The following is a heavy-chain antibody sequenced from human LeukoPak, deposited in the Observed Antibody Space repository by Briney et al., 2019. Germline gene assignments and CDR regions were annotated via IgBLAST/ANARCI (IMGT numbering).Heavy chain of an antibody. V-gene: IGHV4-39*02. CDR2: IDHSGST. D-gene: IGHD1-26*01. CDR1: GASISSSTYY. CDR3: ASSVGSTDY. Sequence: PSETLSLTCTVSGASISSSTYYWGVIRQPPGKGLEWIGSIDHSGSTYYNPSLKSRVTISVDTSNNHFSLKLTSVTAADAAVYYCASSVGSTDYWGQGTLVTVSS. J-gene: IGHJ4*02.